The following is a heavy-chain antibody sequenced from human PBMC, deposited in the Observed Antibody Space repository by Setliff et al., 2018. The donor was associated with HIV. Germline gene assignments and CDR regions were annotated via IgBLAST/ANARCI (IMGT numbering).Heavy chain of an antibody. D-gene: IGHD2-2*01. Sequence: VASVKVSYKASGYTFTDYYIHWVRQAPGQGLEWMGRINPNSGGTNYAQKFQGRVTITRDTSISTTYMELSRLTSDDTAVYYCASDIAVIPAASQVGGFDIWGQGTMVTVSS. CDR2: INPNSGGT. V-gene: IGHV1-2*06. CDR3: ASDIAVIPAASQVGGFDI. CDR1: GYTFTDYY. J-gene: IGHJ3*02.